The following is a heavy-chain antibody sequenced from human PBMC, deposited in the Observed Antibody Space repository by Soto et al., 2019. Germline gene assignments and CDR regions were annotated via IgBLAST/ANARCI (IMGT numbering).Heavy chain of an antibody. CDR2: IYYSGST. CDR3: ARSPKGLGNFDY. D-gene: IGHD3-10*01. V-gene: IGHV4-31*03. CDR1: GGSISSGGYY. Sequence: SETLSLTCTLSGGSISSGGYYWSWIRQHPGKGLEWIGYIYYSGSTYYNPSLMSRVTISVDTSKNQFSLKLSSVTAADTAVYYCARSPKGLGNFDYWGQGTLVTVS. J-gene: IGHJ4*02.